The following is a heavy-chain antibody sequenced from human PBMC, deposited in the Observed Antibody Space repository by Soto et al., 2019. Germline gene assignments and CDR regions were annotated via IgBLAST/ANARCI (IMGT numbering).Heavy chain of an antibody. Sequence: EVQLVESRGGLVKPGGSLRLSCAASGFTFSSYSMNWVRQAPGKGLEWVSSISSSSSYIYYADSVKGRFTISRDNAKNSLYLQMNSLRAEDTAVYYCARDQPGYSYGYGLGDWGQGTLVTVSS. D-gene: IGHD5-18*01. V-gene: IGHV3-21*01. CDR2: ISSSSSYI. CDR3: ARDQPGYSYGYGLGD. CDR1: GFTFSSYS. J-gene: IGHJ4*02.